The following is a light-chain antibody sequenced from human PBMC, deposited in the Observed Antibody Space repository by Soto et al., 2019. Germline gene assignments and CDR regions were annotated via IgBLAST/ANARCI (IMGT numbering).Light chain of an antibody. J-gene: IGLJ1*01. V-gene: IGLV2-8*01. CDR2: DVN. CDR1: GGDVGGYNY. CDR3: SSYAGFNNYV. Sequence: QSALTQPPSASGSPGQSVTISCTGTGGDVGGYNYVSWYQQHPGKVPRLIIYDVNKRPSGVPDRFSGSKSDNTASLTVSGLQAEDEADHYCSSYAGFNNYVFGTGTKLTVL.